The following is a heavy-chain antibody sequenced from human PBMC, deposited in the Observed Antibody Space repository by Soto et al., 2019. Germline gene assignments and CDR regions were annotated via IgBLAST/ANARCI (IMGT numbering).Heavy chain of an antibody. Sequence: PGGSLRLSCAASGFTFSSYSMNWVRQAPGKGLEWVSSISSSSSYLYYADSVKGRFTISRDNAKNSLYLQMNSLRAEDTAVYYCARTEYSGYDGPLYFDYWGQGTLVTVSS. D-gene: IGHD5-12*01. CDR1: GFTFSSYS. V-gene: IGHV3-21*01. J-gene: IGHJ4*02. CDR3: ARTEYSGYDGPLYFDY. CDR2: ISSSSSYL.